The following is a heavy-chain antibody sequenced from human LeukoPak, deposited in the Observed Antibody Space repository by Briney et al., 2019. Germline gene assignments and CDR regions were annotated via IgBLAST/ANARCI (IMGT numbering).Heavy chain of an antibody. D-gene: IGHD1-26*01. CDR1: GGSISSSSYY. Sequence: SETLSLTCTVSGGSISSSSYYWGWIRQPPGKGLEWIGSIYYSGSTYYNPSLKSRVTISVDTSKNQFSLKLSSVTAADTAVYYCASLGSYDYFDYWSQGTLVTVSS. CDR3: ASLGSYDYFDY. J-gene: IGHJ4*02. V-gene: IGHV4-39*01. CDR2: IYYSGST.